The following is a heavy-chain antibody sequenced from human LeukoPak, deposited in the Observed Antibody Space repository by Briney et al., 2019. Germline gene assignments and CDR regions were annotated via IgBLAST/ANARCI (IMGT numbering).Heavy chain of an antibody. CDR1: GFNFNSNA. Sequence: GGSLRLSCETSGFNFNSNAMTWVRQAPGKGLECVSAITAPGDATYYADSVKGRFSIPRDNSKNTLYLQLNSLRVEDTALYYCAKAFGTNGYFQLPIDFWGQGTLVTVSS. V-gene: IGHV3-23*01. CDR3: AKAFGTNGYFQLPIDF. J-gene: IGHJ4*02. CDR2: ITAPGDAT. D-gene: IGHD2-8*01.